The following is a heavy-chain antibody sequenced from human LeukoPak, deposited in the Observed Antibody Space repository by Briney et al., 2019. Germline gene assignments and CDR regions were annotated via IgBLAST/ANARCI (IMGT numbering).Heavy chain of an antibody. CDR2: IYHSGST. Sequence: PSETLSLTCAVSGGSISSGGYSWSWIRQPPGKGLEWIGYIYHSGSTYYNPSLKSRVTISVDTSKNQFSLKLSSVTAADTAVYYCARSRGSWLGSGGYWGQGTLVTVSS. CDR1: GGSISSGGYS. CDR3: ARSRGSWLGSGGY. J-gene: IGHJ4*02. V-gene: IGHV4-30-2*01. D-gene: IGHD3-10*01.